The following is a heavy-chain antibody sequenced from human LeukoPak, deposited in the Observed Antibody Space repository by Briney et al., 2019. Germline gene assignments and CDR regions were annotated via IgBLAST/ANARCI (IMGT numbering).Heavy chain of an antibody. CDR3: SRVKAAAGKGIDY. D-gene: IGHD6-13*01. CDR1: VFSFSSYL. CDR2: VNSDGRRT. Sequence: GGALRLSCVPSVFSFSSYLMHWVRPAPGKGLVWVSRVNSDGRRTSHADALKGRCTISRDKAQNTVYLQMNRLRADETGLYFCSRVKAAAGKGIDYWGQGTLVTVSS. V-gene: IGHV3-74*01. J-gene: IGHJ4*02.